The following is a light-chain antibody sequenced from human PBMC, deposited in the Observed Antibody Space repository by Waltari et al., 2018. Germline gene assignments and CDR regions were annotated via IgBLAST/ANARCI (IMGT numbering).Light chain of an antibody. V-gene: IGKV2-30*02. CDR3: MQSTHWPLT. CDR1: QSLVHSTGNTH. Sequence: DVVMTQSPLSLAVTLGQPASISCRSSQSLVHSTGNTHLKWYLQRPGQSPRRLIYNGFTRDSGVPDRFSGSGSGTDFTLMISRVEAEDVGVDYCMQSTHWPLTFGGGTKVEIK. J-gene: IGKJ4*01. CDR2: NGF.